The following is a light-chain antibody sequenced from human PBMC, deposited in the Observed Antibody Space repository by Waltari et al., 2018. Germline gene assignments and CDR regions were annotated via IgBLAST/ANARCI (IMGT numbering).Light chain of an antibody. CDR1: SSTNGSNY. CDR3: AAWDDSLSGWV. Sequence: QSTLTQPPSAPGTPGQSVTIPCSVSSSTNGSNYVYWYQQFPGTAPKVLIYRNTQRPSGVPDRFSGARSGSSASLIIGGLRSEDEADYYCAAWDDSLSGWVFGGGNKVTVL. J-gene: IGLJ3*02. V-gene: IGLV1-47*01. CDR2: RNT.